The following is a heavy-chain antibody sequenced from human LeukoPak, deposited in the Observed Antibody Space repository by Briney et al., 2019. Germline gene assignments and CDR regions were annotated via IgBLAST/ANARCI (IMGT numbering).Heavy chain of an antibody. J-gene: IGHJ4*02. CDR1: GFTFSTYA. Sequence: GGSLRLSCPASGFTFSTYAMSWVRRTPGKGLEWVSGITGCVGTTYYAASVKGRFTISRDNSKNTLYLQMHSLRAEDTAVYYCAKDPAILRWYFDYWGEGNLVTVSS. D-gene: IGHD4-23*01. V-gene: IGHV3-23*01. CDR2: ITGCVGTT. CDR3: AKDPAILRWYFDY.